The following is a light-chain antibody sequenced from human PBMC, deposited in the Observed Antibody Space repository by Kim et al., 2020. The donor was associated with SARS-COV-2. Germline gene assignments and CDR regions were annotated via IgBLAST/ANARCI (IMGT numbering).Light chain of an antibody. Sequence: SPGESATLSCRASQSVSSNLAWYQQKPGQAPRLLIYGASTRATGIPARFSGSGSGTEFTLTISSLQSEDFAVYYCQQYNNWPQTFGQGTKVDIK. CDR3: QQYNNWPQT. J-gene: IGKJ1*01. V-gene: IGKV3-15*01. CDR2: GAS. CDR1: QSVSSN.